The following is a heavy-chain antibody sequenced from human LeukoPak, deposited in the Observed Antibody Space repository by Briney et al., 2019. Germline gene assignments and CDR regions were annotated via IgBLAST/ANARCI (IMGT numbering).Heavy chain of an antibody. D-gene: IGHD3-22*01. J-gene: IGHJ3*01. Sequence: SETLSLTCAVSGYSISSGYYWGWIRQPPGKGLEWIGSIYHSGSTYYNPSLKSRVTISVDTSRNQFSLKLSSVNAADTAVYYCANAGVRHYDSSGLYAFDFWGQGTMVTVSS. CDR3: ANAGVRHYDSSGLYAFDF. V-gene: IGHV4-38-2*01. CDR2: IYHSGST. CDR1: GYSISSGYY.